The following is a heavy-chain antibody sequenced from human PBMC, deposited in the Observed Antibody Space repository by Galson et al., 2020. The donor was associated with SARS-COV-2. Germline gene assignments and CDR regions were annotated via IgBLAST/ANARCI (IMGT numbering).Heavy chain of an antibody. D-gene: IGHD7-27*01. V-gene: IGHV3-7*01. CDR3: TRDRLTGLFDY. CDR1: GFTFSSHW. J-gene: IGHJ4*02. CDR2: INQDGSEK. Sequence: GESLKISCAASGFTFSSHWMSWVRQAPGKGLEWVTNINQDGSEKYYVDSVKGRFTISRDNARNSMFLQMSSLRVEDTAVYYCTRDRLTGLFDYWGQGTLVSVSS.